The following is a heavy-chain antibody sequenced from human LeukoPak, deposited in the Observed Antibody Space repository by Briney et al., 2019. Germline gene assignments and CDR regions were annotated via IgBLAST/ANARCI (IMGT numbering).Heavy chain of an antibody. Sequence: SETLSLTRTVSGDSIRSYYWSWIRQPPGKGLEWIGYMHHSGSTKHNPYLKSRVTISVDTSKSQFSLKLSSVTAADTAVYYCARHAAVEGSSGWSPLWWFDPWGQGTLVTVSS. CDR2: MHHSGST. CDR3: ARHAAVEGSSGWSPLWWFDP. D-gene: IGHD6-19*01. V-gene: IGHV4-59*08. CDR1: GDSIRSYY. J-gene: IGHJ5*02.